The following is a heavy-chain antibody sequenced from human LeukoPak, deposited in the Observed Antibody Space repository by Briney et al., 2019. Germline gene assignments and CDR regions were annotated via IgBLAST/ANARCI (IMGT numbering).Heavy chain of an antibody. J-gene: IGHJ4*02. CDR1: NFSISSGYY. D-gene: IGHD6-6*01. CDR3: ARRGVIAARLFDY. CDR2: IYHSGST. Sequence: SETLSLTCAVSNFSISSGYYWGWIRQPPGKGLEWIGSIYHSGSTYYNPSLKSRLTISVDPSKNQFSLKLSSVTAADTAVYYCARRGVIAARLFDYWGQGTLVTVSS. V-gene: IGHV4-38-2*01.